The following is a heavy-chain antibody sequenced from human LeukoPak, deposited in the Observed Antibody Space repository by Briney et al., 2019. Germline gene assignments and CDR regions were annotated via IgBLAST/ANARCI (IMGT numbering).Heavy chain of an antibody. CDR2: MSNSGHT. D-gene: IGHD6-13*01. J-gene: IGHJ4*02. CDR1: GGSISSYY. V-gene: IGHV4-59*01. CDR3: ARVSVAGTGPDY. Sequence: PSETLSLTCTVSGGSISSYYWSWIRQPPGKGLEWIGFMSNSGHTDSSPSLKSRVTISLDTSKSQFSLKLNSVTAADTAFYYCARVSVAGTGPDYWGQGTLVTVSS.